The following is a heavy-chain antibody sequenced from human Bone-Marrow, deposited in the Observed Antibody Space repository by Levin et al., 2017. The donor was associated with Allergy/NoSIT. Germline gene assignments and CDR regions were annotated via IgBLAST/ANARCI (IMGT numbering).Heavy chain of an antibody. CDR3: VRGGLDYYFDH. J-gene: IGHJ4*02. V-gene: IGHV3-23*01. Sequence: GGSLRLSCAASGFFFSGYAMSWVRQTPGKGLEWVSAITDSGATTYYADSVKGRFTMSRDNSKNTVYLQMTSLRGDDTAIYFCVRGGLDYYFDHWGQGTLVTVSS. D-gene: IGHD3/OR15-3a*01. CDR1: GFFFSGYA. CDR2: ITDSGATT.